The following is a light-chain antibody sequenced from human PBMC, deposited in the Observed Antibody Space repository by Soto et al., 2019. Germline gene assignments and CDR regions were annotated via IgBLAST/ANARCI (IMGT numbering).Light chain of an antibody. V-gene: IGLV2-14*01. Sequence: QSALTQPASVSGSPGQSITISCTGTSSDVGGYNYVSWYQQHPGKAPKLMIYEVSYRPSAVSNRFSGSKSGNTASLTISGLQAEDEADYYCSSYTSSSTYVFGTGTKVTVL. CDR2: EVS. J-gene: IGLJ1*01. CDR1: SSDVGGYNY. CDR3: SSYTSSSTYV.